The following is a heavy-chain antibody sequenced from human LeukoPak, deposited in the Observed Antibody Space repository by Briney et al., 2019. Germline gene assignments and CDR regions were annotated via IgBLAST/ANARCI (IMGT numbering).Heavy chain of an antibody. Sequence: ASVKVSCKASGYTFTGYYMHWVRQGLGQGLEWMGWINPNTGGTNYAQKFQGRVTMTRDTSISTAYMELNSLRSDDTAVYYCSTAFGVVDFDYWGQGTLVTVSS. V-gene: IGHV1-2*02. CDR2: INPNTGGT. CDR3: STAFGVVDFDY. D-gene: IGHD3-3*01. CDR1: GYTFTGYY. J-gene: IGHJ4*02.